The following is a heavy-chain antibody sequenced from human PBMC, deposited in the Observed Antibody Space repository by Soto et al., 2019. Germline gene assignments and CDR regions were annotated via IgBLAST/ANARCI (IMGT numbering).Heavy chain of an antibody. CDR3: ERIGDIVVVPAATGGHNWFDP. CDR1: GGSISSSSYY. CDR2: IYYSGST. Sequence: SETLSLTCTVSGGSISSSSYYWGWIRQPPGKGLEWIGSIYYSGSTYYNPSLKSRVTISVDTSKNQFSLKLSSVTAADTAVYYCERIGDIVVVPAATGGHNWFDPWGQGTLVTVSS. V-gene: IGHV4-39*01. D-gene: IGHD2-2*01. J-gene: IGHJ5*02.